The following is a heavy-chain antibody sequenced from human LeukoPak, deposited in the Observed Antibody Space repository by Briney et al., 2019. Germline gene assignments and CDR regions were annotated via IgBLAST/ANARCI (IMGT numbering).Heavy chain of an antibody. J-gene: IGHJ4*02. CDR3: ARARYQLLFFFAY. Sequence: ASVKVSCKASGYTFTGYYLHWVRQAPGQGLEWMGWINPNSGSTNYAQKFQGRVTMTRDTSISTAYMELSGLRSDDTAVYYCARARYQLLFFFAYWGQGSLVTVSS. CDR2: INPNSGST. CDR1: GYTFTGYY. D-gene: IGHD2-2*01. V-gene: IGHV1-2*02.